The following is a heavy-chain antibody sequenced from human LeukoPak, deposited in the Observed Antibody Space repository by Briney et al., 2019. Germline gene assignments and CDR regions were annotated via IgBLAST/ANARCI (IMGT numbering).Heavy chain of an antibody. CDR2: ISGSGDST. Sequence: GGSLRLSCAAYGFTTSSYAMSWVRKAPGKGLEWVSTISGSGDSTYYADSVKGRFTISRDNSKNTLYLQMNSLSAADAAVYYCAKERCSSTICSDDYWGQGTLVTVSS. D-gene: IGHD2-2*01. CDR3: AKERCSSTICSDDY. V-gene: IGHV3-23*01. CDR1: GFTTSSYA. J-gene: IGHJ4*02.